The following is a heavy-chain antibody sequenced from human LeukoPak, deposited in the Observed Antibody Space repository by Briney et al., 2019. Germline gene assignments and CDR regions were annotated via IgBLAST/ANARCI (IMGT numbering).Heavy chain of an antibody. D-gene: IGHD2-2*01. CDR1: GFTFSTYT. CDR3: ARAVAPAATEEAFGF. CDR2: ISSSGTFI. Sequence: SGGSLRLSCAASGFTFSTYTMNWVRQAPGMGLEWVSSISSSGTFIYYADSVKGRFTISRDNAKNSLFLQMNTLRAEDTAVYYCARAVAPAATEEAFGFWGQGTLVSVSS. V-gene: IGHV3-21*06. J-gene: IGHJ3*01.